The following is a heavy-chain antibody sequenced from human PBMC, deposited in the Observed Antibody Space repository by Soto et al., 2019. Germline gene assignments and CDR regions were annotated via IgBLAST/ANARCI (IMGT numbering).Heavy chain of an antibody. Sequence: QVQLQQWGAGLLKPSETLSLTCAVYGGSFSGYYWTWIRQPPGTGLEWIGEINHSGSTNYNPSLKXXVTISVDTSKNQFSLKLTSVTAADTAVYYCARDKITALFDYWGQGSLVTGSS. CDR1: GGSFSGYY. CDR3: ARDKITALFDY. V-gene: IGHV4-34*01. J-gene: IGHJ4*02. CDR2: INHSGST. D-gene: IGHD3-10*01.